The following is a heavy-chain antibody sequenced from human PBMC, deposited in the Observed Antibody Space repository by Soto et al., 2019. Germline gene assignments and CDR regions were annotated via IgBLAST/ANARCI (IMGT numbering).Heavy chain of an antibody. V-gene: IGHV4-4*02. D-gene: IGHD6-19*01. CDR1: GGSISSSNW. Sequence: QVQLQESGPGLVKPSGTLSLTCAVSGGSISSSNWWSWVRQPPGKGLEWIGEIYHSGSTNYNPSLQSRVTISVDKSTNQFSLKLSSVTAADTAVYYCARQVYSNGWYIGRWIDSWGQGPLVTVSS. CDR3: ARQVYSNGWYIGRWIDS. J-gene: IGHJ4*02. CDR2: IYHSGST.